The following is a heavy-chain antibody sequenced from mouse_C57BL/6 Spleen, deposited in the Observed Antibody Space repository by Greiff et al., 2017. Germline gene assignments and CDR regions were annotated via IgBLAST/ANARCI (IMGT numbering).Heavy chain of an antibody. D-gene: IGHD1-1*01. CDR1: GFTFSDYG. CDR2: LSSGRSTI. J-gene: IGHJ2*01. Sequence: EVMLVESGGGLVKPGGSLKLSCAASGFTFSDYGLHWVRQAPEKGLEWVAYLSSGRSTIYYADPVQGRFTISRDNAKNTLFLQMTSLRSEDTAMYYCARPGGSSSYYFDYWGQGTTRTVSS. V-gene: IGHV5-17*01. CDR3: ARPGGSSSYYFDY.